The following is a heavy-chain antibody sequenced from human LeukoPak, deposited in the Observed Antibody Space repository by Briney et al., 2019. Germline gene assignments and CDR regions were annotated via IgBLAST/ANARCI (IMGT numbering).Heavy chain of an antibody. D-gene: IGHD5-12*01. CDR2: ISTSSSYI. CDR3: ARDLGYSGYEL. V-gene: IGHV3-21*01. Sequence: GGSLRLLCAASGFTFKIYSMIGARRAPGKALVCVSAISTSSSYIYYADSVKGRFTISRDNAKNSLYLQMNSLRAEDTAVYYCARDLGYSGYELWGQGTLVTVSS. CDR1: GFTFKIYS. J-gene: IGHJ4*02.